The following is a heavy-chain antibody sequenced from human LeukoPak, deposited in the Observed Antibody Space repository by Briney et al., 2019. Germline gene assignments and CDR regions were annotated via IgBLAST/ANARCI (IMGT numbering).Heavy chain of an antibody. CDR2: VVTTGTT. V-gene: IGHV4-30-4*07. Sequence: SETLSLTCAVSGVFIGSGGYSWWWVRQPPGKGLEWIGYVVTTGTTYYNPSLNSRLTISLDVSKNQLSLKLRSVTAADTAVYFCVRGVTRGYIYADWGQGTLVTVSS. D-gene: IGHD5-18*01. CDR1: GVFIGSGGYS. CDR3: VRGVTRGYIYAD. J-gene: IGHJ4*02.